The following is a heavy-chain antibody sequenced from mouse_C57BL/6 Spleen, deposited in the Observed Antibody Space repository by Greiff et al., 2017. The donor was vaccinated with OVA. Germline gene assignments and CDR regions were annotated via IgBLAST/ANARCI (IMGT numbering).Heavy chain of an antibody. D-gene: IGHD4-1*01. CDR3: ARNEERGRGYAMDY. CDR2: IWSGGST. J-gene: IGHJ4*01. CDR1: GFSLTSYG. V-gene: IGHV2-2*01. Sequence: VQLQESGPGLVQPSQSLSITCTVSGFSLTSYGVHWVRQSPGKGLEWLGVIWSGGSTDYNAAFISRLSISKDNSKSQVFFKMNSLQADDTAIYYCARNEERGRGYAMDYWGQGTSVTVSS.